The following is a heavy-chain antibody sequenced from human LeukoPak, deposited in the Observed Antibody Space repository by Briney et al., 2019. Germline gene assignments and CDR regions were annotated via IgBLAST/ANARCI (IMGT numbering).Heavy chain of an antibody. J-gene: IGHJ4*02. CDR2: IYYSGST. V-gene: IGHV4-59*01. D-gene: IGHD3-22*01. CDR3: ARGNSITMIDY. CDR1: GGSISCYY. Sequence: SETLSLTCTVSGGSISCYYWSWIRQPPGKGLEWIGYIYYSGSTNYNPSLKSRVTISVDTSKNQFSLKLSSVTAADTAVHYCARGNSITMIDYWGQGTLVTVSS.